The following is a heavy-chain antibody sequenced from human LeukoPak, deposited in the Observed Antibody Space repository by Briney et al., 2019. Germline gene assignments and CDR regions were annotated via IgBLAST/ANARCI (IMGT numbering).Heavy chain of an antibody. J-gene: IGHJ4*01. Sequence: PGGSLRLSCAASGFAFSSYWMSWVRQAPGKGLEWVANIKQDGSEKYYVDSVKGRFTISRDNAKNSLYLQMNSLRAEDTAVYYCARYRSTWLRRYCSGGSCADSTPFDYLGHVTLVPVPS. V-gene: IGHV3-7*03. D-gene: IGHD2-15*01. CDR2: IKQDGSEK. CDR1: GFAFSSYW. CDR3: ARYRSTWLRRYCSGGSCADSTPFDY.